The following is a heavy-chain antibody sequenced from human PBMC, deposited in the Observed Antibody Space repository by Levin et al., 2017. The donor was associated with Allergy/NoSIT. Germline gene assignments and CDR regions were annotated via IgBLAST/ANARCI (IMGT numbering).Heavy chain of an antibody. CDR2: ISPYNGRT. V-gene: IGHV1-18*01. D-gene: IGHD3-16*01. J-gene: IGHJ6*03. CDR1: GYRFTGHG. CDR3: ARWIWVSQDYYYMDV. Sequence: ASVKVSCEASGYRFTGHGISWVRQAPGQGLEWMGWISPYNGRTKFAAKFQGRLTMTTDTLTTTAYMELRSLFPDDTALYYCARWIWVSQDYYYMDVWGNGTTVIVSS.